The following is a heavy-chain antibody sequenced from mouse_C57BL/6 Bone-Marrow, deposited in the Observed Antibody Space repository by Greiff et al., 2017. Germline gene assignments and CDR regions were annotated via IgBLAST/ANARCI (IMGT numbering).Heavy chain of an antibody. Sequence: VQLQQPGTELVKPGASVKLSCKASGYTFTSYWMHWVKQRPGQGLEWIGDIYPGSGSTNYNEKFKSKATLTVDTSSSTAYMQLSSLTSEDSAVYYCARACYSNYWYFDVWGTGTTVTVSS. D-gene: IGHD2-5*01. CDR1: GYTFTSYW. CDR3: ARACYSNYWYFDV. CDR2: IYPGSGST. V-gene: IGHV1-55*01. J-gene: IGHJ1*03.